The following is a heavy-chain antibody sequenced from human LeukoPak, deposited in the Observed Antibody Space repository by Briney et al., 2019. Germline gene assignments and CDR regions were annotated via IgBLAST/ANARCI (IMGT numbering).Heavy chain of an antibody. V-gene: IGHV3-74*01. D-gene: IGHD6-6*01. CDR2: INGDGGST. CDR3: ARGRPFDY. J-gene: IGHJ4*02. CDR1: GFTFSSYW. Sequence: GGSLRLSCAASGFTFSSYWMHWVRQAPGKGLVWVSRINGDGGSTSYADSVKGRFTISRDNAKNTLYLQMNSLRAEDTAVYYCARGRPFDYWGQGTLVTVSS.